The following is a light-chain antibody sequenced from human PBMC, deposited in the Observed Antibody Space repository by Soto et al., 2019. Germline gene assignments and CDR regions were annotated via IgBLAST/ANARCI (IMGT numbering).Light chain of an antibody. CDR1: HRVSSSN. V-gene: IGKV3-20*01. CDR2: GAS. CDR3: QQYGSSPPIT. Sequence: EIVLTQSPGTLSLSPGERATPSCRAVHRVSSSNLAWYKQKPGQAPRLLIYGASSRATGIPDRFSGSGSGTDFTLTISRLEPEDFAVYYCQQYGSSPPITFGQGTRLEIK. J-gene: IGKJ5*01.